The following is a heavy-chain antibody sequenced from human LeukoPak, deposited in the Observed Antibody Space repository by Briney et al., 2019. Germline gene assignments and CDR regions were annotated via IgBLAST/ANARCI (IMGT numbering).Heavy chain of an antibody. CDR2: ISAYSGNA. CDR1: GYTFTSSG. D-gene: IGHD3-10*01. J-gene: IGHJ4*02. V-gene: IGHV1-18*01. CDR3: ARDRGSGILDY. Sequence: GSSVKVSCKPSGYTFTSSGISWVRQAPGQGREWMAWISAYSGNAKYAQKFQGRVTMTTDTSTSTAHMELRSLRSDDTAVYYCARDRGSGILDYWGQGTLVTVSS.